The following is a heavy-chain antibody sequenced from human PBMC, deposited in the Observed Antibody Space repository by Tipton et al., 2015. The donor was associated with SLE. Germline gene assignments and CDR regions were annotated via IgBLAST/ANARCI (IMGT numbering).Heavy chain of an antibody. J-gene: IGHJ4*02. CDR3: VKDFWQLARGDFDY. V-gene: IGHV3-64D*06. D-gene: IGHD6-6*01. CDR1: GFTVSRNY. CDR2: ISSNGGST. Sequence: GSLRLSCAASGFTVSRNYLTWVRQAPGKGLEYVSAISSNGGSTYYADSVKGRFTISRDNSKNTLYLQMSSLRAEDTAVYYCVKDFWQLARGDFDYWGQGTLVTVSS.